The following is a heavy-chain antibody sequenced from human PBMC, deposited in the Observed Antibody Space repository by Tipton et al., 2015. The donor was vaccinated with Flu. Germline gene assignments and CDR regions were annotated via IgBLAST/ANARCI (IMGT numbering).Heavy chain of an antibody. CDR3: ARDPHKLGGESDAFDI. D-gene: IGHD7-27*01. CDR2: ISSTGNT. Sequence: TLSLTCTVSGASIDSGAYYWNWIRQPAGRGLEWIGRISSTGNTIYNPSLKSRLTISTDTSKSLFSLKLTSVTAADTAVYYCARDPHKLGGESDAFDIWGQGTMVTVSS. CDR1: GASIDSGAYY. J-gene: IGHJ3*02. V-gene: IGHV4-61*02.